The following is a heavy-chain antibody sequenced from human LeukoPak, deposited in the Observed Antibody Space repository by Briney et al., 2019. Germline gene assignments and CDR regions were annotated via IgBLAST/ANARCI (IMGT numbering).Heavy chain of an antibody. Sequence: SETLSLTCTVSGGSISSYYWSWIRQPPGKGLEWIGYIYYSGSTNYNPSLKSRVTISVDTSKNQFSLKLSSVTAADTAVYYCARVGVGYCSGGSCYYFDYWGQGTLVTVSS. CDR3: ARVGVGYCSGGSCYYFDY. CDR1: GGSISSYY. J-gene: IGHJ4*02. D-gene: IGHD2-15*01. V-gene: IGHV4-59*01. CDR2: IYYSGST.